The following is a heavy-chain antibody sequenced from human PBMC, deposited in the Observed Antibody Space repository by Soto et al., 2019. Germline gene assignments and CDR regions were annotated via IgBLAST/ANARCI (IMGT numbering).Heavy chain of an antibody. Sequence: QVQLVQSGDEVKKTGASVKVSCRASCYTLTNDGSRSVRQAPGQVLFWMGWISGHNGNTLYAQNVQGRLTLTIDTSTNTAYMELMSLKCDDTAMYYCVRDWQLSPWGQGTLVTVSS. J-gene: IGHJ5*02. CDR2: ISGHNGNT. D-gene: IGHD1-1*01. V-gene: IGHV1-18*01. CDR3: VRDWQLSP. CDR1: CYTLTNDG.